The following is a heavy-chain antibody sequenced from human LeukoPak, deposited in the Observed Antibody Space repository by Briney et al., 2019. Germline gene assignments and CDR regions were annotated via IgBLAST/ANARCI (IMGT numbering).Heavy chain of an antibody. D-gene: IGHD5-12*01. CDR2: IYYSGST. Sequence: SETLSLTCTVSGGSISSHCWSWIRQPPGKGLEWIGYIYYSGSTNYNPSLKSRVTISVDTSKNQFSLKLSSVTAADTAVYYCARGSSSGYDYWGQGTLVTVSS. J-gene: IGHJ4*02. V-gene: IGHV4-59*11. CDR3: ARGSSSGYDY. CDR1: GGSISSHC.